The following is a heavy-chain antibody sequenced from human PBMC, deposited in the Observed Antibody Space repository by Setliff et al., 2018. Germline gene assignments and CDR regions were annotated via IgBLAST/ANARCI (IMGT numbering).Heavy chain of an antibody. CDR2: FDHSGTT. CDR3: RFWSGYLKNDF. D-gene: IGHD3-3*01. V-gene: IGHV4-38-2*01. J-gene: IGHJ4*02. CDR1: GISITSGHY. Sequence: PSETLSLTCDVSGISITSGHYWGWIRQPPGKGLEWIAEFDHSGTTKYNPSLMGRVTISVDTSKNQFSLRLSSVTAADTAVYYCRFWSGYLKNDFWGQGTLVTVSS.